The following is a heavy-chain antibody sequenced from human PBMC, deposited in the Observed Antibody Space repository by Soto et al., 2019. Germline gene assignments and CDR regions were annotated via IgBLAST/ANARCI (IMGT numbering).Heavy chain of an antibody. CDR1: GFTFSSYA. V-gene: IGHV3-23*01. CDR3: AKDRSGCSSTSCYGPPHAFDI. CDR2: ISGSGGST. J-gene: IGHJ3*02. Sequence: GGSLRLSCAASGFTFSSYAMSWVRQAPGKGLEWVSAISGSGGSTYYADSVKGRFTISRDNSKNTLYLQMNSLRAEDTAVYYCAKDRSGCSSTSCYGPPHAFDIWGQGTMVTVSS. D-gene: IGHD2-2*01.